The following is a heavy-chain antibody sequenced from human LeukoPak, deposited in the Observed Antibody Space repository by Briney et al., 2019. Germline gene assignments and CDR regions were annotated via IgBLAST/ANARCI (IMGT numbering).Heavy chain of an antibody. D-gene: IGHD3-3*01. Sequence: GGSLRLSCAASGFTFSSYSMNWVRQAPGKGLEWVSYISSDGSTIYYADSVKGRFTISRDNAKNSLYLQMNSLRAEDTAVYYCARGRVVPRLTDYWGQGTLVTVSS. CDR3: ARGRVVPRLTDY. V-gene: IGHV3-48*04. J-gene: IGHJ4*02. CDR2: ISSDGSTI. CDR1: GFTFSSYS.